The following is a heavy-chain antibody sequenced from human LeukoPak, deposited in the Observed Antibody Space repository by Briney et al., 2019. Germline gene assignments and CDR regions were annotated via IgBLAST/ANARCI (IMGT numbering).Heavy chain of an antibody. CDR3: ARIRGTDIRGYSSFYFDY. V-gene: IGHV4-38-2*02. CDR1: GYSTSSGYY. D-gene: IGHD3-22*01. J-gene: IGHJ4*02. CDR2: IYHSGST. Sequence: PSETLSLTCTVSGYSTSSGYYWGWIRQPPGKGLEWIGSIYHSGSTYYNPSLKSRVTISLDTSKNQFSLKLNSVTAADTAVYYCARIRGTDIRGYSSFYFDYWGQGTLVTVSS.